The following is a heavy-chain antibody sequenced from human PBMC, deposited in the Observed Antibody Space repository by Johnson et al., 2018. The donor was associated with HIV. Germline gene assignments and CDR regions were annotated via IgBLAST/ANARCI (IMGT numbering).Heavy chain of an antibody. CDR3: AKVGATVITPRGEAFDI. V-gene: IGHV3-30-3*01. CDR1: GFTLSNYA. CDR2: ISNDGSIK. D-gene: IGHD4-23*01. Sequence: QVQLVESGGGVVQTGRSLRLSCAVSGFTLSNYAMHWVRQAPGKGLEWVAFISNDGSIKFSADSVTGRFTISKDNSKNTLYLQMNSLRAEDTAVYYCAKVGATVITPRGEAFDIWGRGTMVTVSS. J-gene: IGHJ3*02.